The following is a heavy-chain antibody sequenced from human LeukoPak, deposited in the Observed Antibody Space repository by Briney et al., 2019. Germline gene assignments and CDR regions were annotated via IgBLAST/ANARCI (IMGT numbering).Heavy chain of an antibody. CDR2: IKQDGSEK. CDR1: GFNFSSYW. V-gene: IGHV3-7*01. D-gene: IGHD2-15*01. Sequence: GGSLRLSCAASGFNFSSYWMSWVRQAPGKGLEWVANIKQDGSEKYYVDSVKGRFTISRDNAKNSLYLQMNSLRAEDTAVYYCARLYCSGGSCYSITAFDYWGQGTLVTVSS. J-gene: IGHJ4*02. CDR3: ARLYCSGGSCYSITAFDY.